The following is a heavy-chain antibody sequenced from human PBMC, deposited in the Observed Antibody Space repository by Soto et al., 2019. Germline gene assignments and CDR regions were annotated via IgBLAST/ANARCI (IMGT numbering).Heavy chain of an antibody. V-gene: IGHV3-74*03. J-gene: IGHJ4*02. CDR1: GFTFSNYW. CDR3: ARASGNYSPGGFDY. CDR2: IYNDGSST. D-gene: IGHD1-26*01. Sequence: HPGGSLRLSCVASGFTFSNYWMHWVRQVPGKGLVWVSRIYNDGSSTTYADSVKGRFTISRDNAKNTLYLQMNSLRAEDTALYYCARASGNYSPGGFDYWGQGNLVTVSS.